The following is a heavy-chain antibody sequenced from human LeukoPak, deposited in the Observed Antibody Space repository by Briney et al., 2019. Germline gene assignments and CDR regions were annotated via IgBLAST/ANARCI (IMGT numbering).Heavy chain of an antibody. Sequence: GGTLRLSCAASGFIFSSYGMSWVRQAPGKGLEWVSAISGSGGSTYYADSVKGRFTISRDNSKNTLYLQMNSLRAEDTAVYYCARVGWLADIVVEWGRKDSFDYWGQGTLVTVSS. D-gene: IGHD2-15*01. J-gene: IGHJ4*02. CDR3: ARVGWLADIVVEWGRKDSFDY. V-gene: IGHV3-23*01. CDR2: ISGSGGST. CDR1: GFIFSSYG.